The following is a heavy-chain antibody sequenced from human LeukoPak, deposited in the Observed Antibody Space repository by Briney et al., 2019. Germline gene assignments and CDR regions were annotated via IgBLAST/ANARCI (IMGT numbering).Heavy chain of an antibody. J-gene: IGHJ5*02. CDR3: ATGELGGAS. Sequence: GGSLRLSCAASGFTFSSYSMNWVRQAPGKGLEWVSSISSSSSTIYYADSVKGRFTISRDNAKNSLYLQMNFLRDEDTAVYFCATGELGGASWGQGTLVTVSS. CDR2: ISSSSSTI. V-gene: IGHV3-48*02. CDR1: GFTFSSYS. D-gene: IGHD3-16*01.